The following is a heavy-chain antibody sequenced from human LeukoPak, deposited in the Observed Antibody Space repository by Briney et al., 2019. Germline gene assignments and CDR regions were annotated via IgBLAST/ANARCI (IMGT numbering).Heavy chain of an antibody. D-gene: IGHD4-17*01. V-gene: IGHV3-30*02. Sequence: GGSLRLSCAASGFTFSSYGMHWVRQAPGKGLEWVAFIRYDGSNKYYADSVKGRFTISRDNSKNTLYLQMNSLRAEDTAVYYCAGGPTGDYEYYFDYWGQGTLVTVSS. CDR1: GFTFSSYG. J-gene: IGHJ4*02. CDR3: AGGPTGDYEYYFDY. CDR2: IRYDGSNK.